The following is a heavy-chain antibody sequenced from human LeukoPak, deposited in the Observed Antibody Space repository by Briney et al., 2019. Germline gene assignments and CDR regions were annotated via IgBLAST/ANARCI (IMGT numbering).Heavy chain of an antibody. D-gene: IGHD3-10*01. V-gene: IGHV3-30*18. Sequence: GRSLRLSCAASGFTFSSYGMHGVRQAPGKGLEGVAVISYDGSNKYYADSVKGRFTISRDNSKNTLYLQMNSLRAEDTAVYYCAKGGITMVRGAHFDYWGQGTLVTVSS. CDR1: GFTFSSYG. CDR3: AKGGITMVRGAHFDY. CDR2: ISYDGSNK. J-gene: IGHJ4*02.